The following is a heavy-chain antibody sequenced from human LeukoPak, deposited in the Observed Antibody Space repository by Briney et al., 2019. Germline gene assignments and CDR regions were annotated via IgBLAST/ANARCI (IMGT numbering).Heavy chain of an antibody. Sequence: SETRSLTCAVYGGSFSGYYWSWIRQPPGKGLDWIGEIIHSGSTNYNPSLKSRFTISVDTSKNQFSLKLSSVTAADTAVYYCARGLRAVAGKDYWGQGTLVTVSS. D-gene: IGHD6-19*01. CDR3: ARGLRAVAGKDY. V-gene: IGHV4-34*01. CDR2: IIHSGST. J-gene: IGHJ4*02. CDR1: GGSFSGYY.